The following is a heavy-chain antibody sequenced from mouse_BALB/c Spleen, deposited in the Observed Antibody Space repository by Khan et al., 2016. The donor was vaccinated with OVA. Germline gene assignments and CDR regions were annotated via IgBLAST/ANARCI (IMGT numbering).Heavy chain of an antibody. CDR2: IDTFTGGT. CDR1: GYSFTTYY. V-gene: IGHV1S135*01. J-gene: IGHJ3*01. D-gene: IGHD2-12*01. CDR3: TRHSDVAWFAY. Sequence: EVELVESGPELMKPGTSVKISCKASGYSFTTYYIHWLIQIHGKSLEWIGYIDTFTGGTTYNQKFKGKATFSLDKSSSTAYIHLSNLKSEDTAVVDCTRHSDVAWFAYWGQGTLVTVSA.